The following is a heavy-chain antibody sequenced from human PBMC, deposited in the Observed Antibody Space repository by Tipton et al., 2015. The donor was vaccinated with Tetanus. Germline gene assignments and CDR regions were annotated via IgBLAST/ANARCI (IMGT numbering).Heavy chain of an antibody. D-gene: IGHD3-10*01. Sequence: SLRLSCAASGFTFQDYAIHWVRQVRGKGLEWVAALSGSGGSKVYADSVKGRFTISRDNANKSLYVQMDSLRPEDTALYYCARAVRGCDVFDLWGQGTMVIVSS. J-gene: IGHJ3*01. V-gene: IGHV3-9*01. CDR1: GFTFQDYA. CDR2: LSGSGGSK. CDR3: ARAVRGCDVFDL.